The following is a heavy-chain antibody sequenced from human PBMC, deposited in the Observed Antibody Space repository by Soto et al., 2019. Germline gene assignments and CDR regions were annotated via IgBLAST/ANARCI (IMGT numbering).Heavy chain of an antibody. CDR3: VSLWSVTGSRDY. CDR2: IRDRVHSYST. D-gene: IGHD1-20*01. Sequence: EVQLVESGGGLVQPGGSLRLSCAVSGLTFSDHYMGWVRQAPGKGLDWVGRIRDRVHSYSTEYTASVKGRFTISRDDSRNSLYLQMNSLKMEDTAVFYCVSLWSVTGSRDYWGRGTLVTVSS. V-gene: IGHV3-72*01. J-gene: IGHJ4*02. CDR1: GLTFSDHY.